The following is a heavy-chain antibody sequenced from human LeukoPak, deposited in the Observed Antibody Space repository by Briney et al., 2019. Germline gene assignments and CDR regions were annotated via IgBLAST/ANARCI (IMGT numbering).Heavy chain of an antibody. J-gene: IGHJ6*03. D-gene: IGHD3-10*01. V-gene: IGHV4-34*01. CDR3: ARRAYYYGSGVYYYYYMDV. CDR1: GGSFSGYY. CDR2: INHSGST. Sequence: KSSETLSLTCAVYGGSFSGYYWSWIRQPPGKGLEWIGEINHSGSTNYNPSLKSRVTISVDTSKNQFSLKLSSVTAADTAVYYCARRAYYYGSGVYYYYYMDVWGKGTTVTISS.